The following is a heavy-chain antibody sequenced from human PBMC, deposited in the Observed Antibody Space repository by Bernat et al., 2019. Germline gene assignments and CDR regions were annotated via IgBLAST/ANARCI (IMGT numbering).Heavy chain of an antibody. CDR1: GGSFSGYY. J-gene: IGHJ4*02. V-gene: IGHV3-11*04. Sequence: QVQLQQWGAGLLKPSETLSLTCAVYGGSFSGYYWSWIRQPPGKGLEWVSYISSSSSTIYYADSVKGRFTVSRDNAKNSLYLQMNSLRAEDTAVYYCARELWLGIEAVGVDYWGQGTLVTVSS. CDR3: ARELWLGIEAVGVDY. D-gene: IGHD1-26*01. CDR2: ISSSSSTI.